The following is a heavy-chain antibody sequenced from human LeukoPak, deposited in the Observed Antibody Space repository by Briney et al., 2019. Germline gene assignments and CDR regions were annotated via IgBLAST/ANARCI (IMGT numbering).Heavy chain of an antibody. CDR1: GFTFSSYE. CDR3: ARETYFDY. Sequence: PGGSLRLSCVASGFTFSSYEMSWVRQAPGKGLEWLSYISSSGSTIYYADFVKGRFPISRDNAKNSVYLKMNSLRAEDTAVYYCARETYFDYWGQGTLLTVSS. CDR2: ISSSGSTI. J-gene: IGHJ4*02. V-gene: IGHV3-48*03.